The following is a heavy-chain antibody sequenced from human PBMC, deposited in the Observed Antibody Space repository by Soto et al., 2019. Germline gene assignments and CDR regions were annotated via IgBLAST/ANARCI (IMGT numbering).Heavy chain of an antibody. D-gene: IGHD3-10*01. CDR1: GGSISSGGYY. J-gene: IGHJ4*02. V-gene: IGHV4-31*03. CDR2: IYYSGST. Sequence: PSETLSLTCTVSGGSISSGGYYWSWIRQHPGKGLEWIGYIYYSGSTYYNPSLKSRVTISVDTSKNQFSLKLSSVTAADTAVYYCARKANSITMVRGVLDYWGQGTLVTVSS. CDR3: ARKANSITMVRGVLDY.